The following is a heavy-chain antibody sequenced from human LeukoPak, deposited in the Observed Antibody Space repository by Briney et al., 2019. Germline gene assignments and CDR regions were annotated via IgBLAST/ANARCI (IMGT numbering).Heavy chain of an antibody. J-gene: IGHJ4*02. D-gene: IGHD6-19*01. CDR1: GVSISSYS. CDR2: IYYSGSP. Sequence: SETLSLTCSGSGVSISSYSWSWIRQAPGKGLEWIGSIYYSGSPNYNPSLRSRVTMSVDTSNNQFSLWLSSVTSADTAVYYCARGGVAAPYARSEYYFDLWGQGTLVTVSS. CDR3: ARGGVAAPYARSEYYFDL. V-gene: IGHV4-59*01.